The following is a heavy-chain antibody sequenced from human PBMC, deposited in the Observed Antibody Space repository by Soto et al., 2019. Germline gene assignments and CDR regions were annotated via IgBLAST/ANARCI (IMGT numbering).Heavy chain of an antibody. V-gene: IGHV4-39*02. J-gene: IGHJ6*02. D-gene: IGHD2-21*02. CDR2: IYYSGST. CDR1: GGSISSSSYY. CDR3: ARDGGDCGYRLIYYYYIGMDV. Sequence: SETLSLTCTVSGGSISSSSYYWGWIRQPPGKGLEWIGSIYYSGSTYYNPSLKSRVTISVDTSKNQFSLKLSSVTAADTAVYYCARDGGDCGYRLIYYYYIGMDVWGQGTMVTVSS.